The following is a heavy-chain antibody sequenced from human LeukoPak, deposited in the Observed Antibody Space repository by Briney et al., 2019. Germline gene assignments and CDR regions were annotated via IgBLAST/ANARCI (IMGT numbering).Heavy chain of an antibody. Sequence: SETLSLTCAVYGWSFSGYYWSWIRQPPGKGLDWIGEINHSGSTSYNPSLKSRVTISVDTSKNQFSLKLRSVTAADTAVYYCARVGIAARHFDYWGQGTLVTVSS. CDR1: GWSFSGYY. J-gene: IGHJ4*02. V-gene: IGHV4-34*01. CDR3: ARVGIAARHFDY. CDR2: INHSGST. D-gene: IGHD6-6*01.